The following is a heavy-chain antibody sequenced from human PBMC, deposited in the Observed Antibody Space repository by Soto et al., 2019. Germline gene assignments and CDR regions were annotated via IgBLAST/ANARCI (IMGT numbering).Heavy chain of an antibody. CDR3: AKDYQRLYYNYGMDV. V-gene: IGHV3-30*18. J-gene: IGHJ6*02. CDR1: EFTFSTYV. Sequence: QVQLVESGGGVVQPGRSLRLSCTASEFTFSTYVMNWVRQAPGKGLEWLALVSYDGSDKYYAGSVKGRFTISRDNSKNTLYLQMNSLRAEDTAVYYCAKDYQRLYYNYGMDVWGQGTTVTVSS. CDR2: VSYDGSDK. D-gene: IGHD2-2*02.